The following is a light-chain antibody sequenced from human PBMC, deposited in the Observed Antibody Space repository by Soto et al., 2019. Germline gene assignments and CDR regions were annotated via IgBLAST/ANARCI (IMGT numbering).Light chain of an antibody. CDR2: GAF. CDR3: QQYGSSPYT. Sequence: EIVLTQSPGPLSLSPGERATLSCRASQSVSSSYLAWYQQKPGQAPRLLIYGAFSRDTGIPDRFSGSGSGTGFNLTISRLEPEDCAVYYYQQYGSSPYTFGQGTKVEIK. CDR1: QSVSSSY. J-gene: IGKJ2*01. V-gene: IGKV3-20*01.